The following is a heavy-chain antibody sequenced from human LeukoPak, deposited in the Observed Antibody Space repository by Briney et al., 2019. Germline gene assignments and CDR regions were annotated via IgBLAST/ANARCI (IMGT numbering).Heavy chain of an antibody. CDR1: GYRFTSYW. J-gene: IGHJ4*02. Sequence: GESLKISCEASGYRFTSYWIGWVRQMPGKGLEWIAIISPGDSDTIYSPSFQGQVTISADKSISTAYLQWNSLKASDTAMYFCTRRAIFGAVIDLYYFDSWGQGTLVTVSS. D-gene: IGHD3-3*01. CDR2: ISPGDSDT. CDR3: TRRAIFGAVIDLYYFDS. V-gene: IGHV5-51*01.